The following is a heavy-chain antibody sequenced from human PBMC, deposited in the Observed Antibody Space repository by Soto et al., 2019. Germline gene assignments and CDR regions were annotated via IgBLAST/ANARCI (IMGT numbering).Heavy chain of an antibody. CDR2: IDPSDSYT. CDR1: GYMFTNYW. Sequence: PVESLKLSCQGSGYMFTNYWINWVRHVSGGGLEWLGRIDPSDSYTKYNPSFQGHVTISADKSTSTAYLQWSSLRASDTAVYYCASHNFFCGGDCNSSGMDVWGQGTTVTVSS. J-gene: IGHJ6*02. D-gene: IGHD2-21*02. CDR3: ASHNFFCGGDCNSSGMDV. V-gene: IGHV5-10-1*01.